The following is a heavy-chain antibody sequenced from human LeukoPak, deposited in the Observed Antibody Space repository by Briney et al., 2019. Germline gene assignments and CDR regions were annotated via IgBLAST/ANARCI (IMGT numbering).Heavy chain of an antibody. J-gene: IGHJ3*02. CDR1: GGSISSYY. Sequence: SETLSLTCTVSGGSISSYYWSWIRQPPGEGLEWIGYIYYSGSTNYNPSLKSRLPISVDTSKNQFSLKLSSVTAADTAVYYCARETGYSAFDIWGQGTMVTVSS. V-gene: IGHV4-59*01. CDR2: IYYSGST. D-gene: IGHD3-9*01. CDR3: ARETGYSAFDI.